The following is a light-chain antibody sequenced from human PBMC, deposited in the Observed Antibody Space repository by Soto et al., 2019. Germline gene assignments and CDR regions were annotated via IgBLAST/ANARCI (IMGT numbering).Light chain of an antibody. J-gene: IGLJ1*01. Sequence: QSVLTQPPSVSGTPGQRVTLSCSGSNSNIGSNNVNWYQQLPGTAPKLLICVNDQRPSGVPDRFSGSKSGNSASLTISGLQSEDEAEYYCAAWDDSPNVFYVFGTGTQLTVL. V-gene: IGLV1-44*01. CDR3: AAWDDSPNVFYV. CDR2: VND. CDR1: NSNIGSNN.